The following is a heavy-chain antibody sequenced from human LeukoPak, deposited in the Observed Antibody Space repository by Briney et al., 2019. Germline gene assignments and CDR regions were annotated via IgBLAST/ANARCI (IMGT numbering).Heavy chain of an antibody. V-gene: IGHV3-23*01. CDR1: GFTFSSYA. Sequence: GGSLRLSCAASGFTFSSYAMSWVRQAPGKGLEWVSVISGSGGSTYYADSVKGRFSISRDDSRNTVYLQMNSLKAEDTAVYYCAKARGEQNGGSNYWGQGTLVTVSS. CDR3: AKARGEQNGGSNY. J-gene: IGHJ4*02. CDR2: ISGSGGST. D-gene: IGHD2-15*01.